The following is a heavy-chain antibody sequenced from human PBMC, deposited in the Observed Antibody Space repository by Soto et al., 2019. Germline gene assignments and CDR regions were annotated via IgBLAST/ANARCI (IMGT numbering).Heavy chain of an antibody. CDR3: ASEEGSSWYPIDY. CDR1: GGSISSYY. J-gene: IGHJ4*02. D-gene: IGHD6-13*01. Sequence: SETLSLTCTVSGGSISSYYWSWIRQPPGKGLEWIGYIYYSGSTNYNLSLKSRVTISVDTSKNQFSLKLSSVTAADTAVYYCASEEGSSWYPIDYWGQGTLVTVYS. V-gene: IGHV4-59*01. CDR2: IYYSGST.